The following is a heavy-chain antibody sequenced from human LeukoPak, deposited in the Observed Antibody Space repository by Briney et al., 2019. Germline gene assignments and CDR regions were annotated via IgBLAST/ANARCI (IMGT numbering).Heavy chain of an antibody. D-gene: IGHD3-10*01. Sequence: GGSLRLSCAASEFTFSSYNMNWVRQAPGKGLEWVSSISSSSSYIYYADSVKGRFTISRDNAKNTLYLQMNSLRAEDTAFYHCARERAIYYGSGSLSPWGQGTLVTVSS. CDR1: EFTFSSYN. V-gene: IGHV3-21*04. CDR3: ARERAIYYGSGSLSP. J-gene: IGHJ5*02. CDR2: ISSSSSYI.